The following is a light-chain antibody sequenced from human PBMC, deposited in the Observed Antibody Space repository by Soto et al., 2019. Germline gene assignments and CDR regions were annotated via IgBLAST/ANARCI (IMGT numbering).Light chain of an antibody. J-gene: IGKJ1*01. V-gene: IGKV3-20*01. CDR1: QSVSSSY. CDR3: KQYGSSPGP. CDR2: GAY. Sequence: EILLTQSRGTLSLSPGERYTRSCMASQSVSSSYLAWYQQKPGQDNRLLIYGAYSRATGITARFSGSGSGTDFTLTIRRLEPEDFAVYYCKQYGSSPGPLGQGKKVDLK.